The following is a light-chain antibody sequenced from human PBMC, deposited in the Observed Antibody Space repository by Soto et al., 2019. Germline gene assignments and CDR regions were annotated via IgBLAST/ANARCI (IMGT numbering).Light chain of an antibody. J-gene: IGLJ1*01. Sequence: QSALTQPASVSGSPGQSITISCTGTSSDVGGYNYVSWYQQHPGKAPKLMIYDVNNRPSGVSNRFSGSKSGSTASLTISGLQAEDEADYYCSSYTNSIYVFGTGTKATV. CDR3: SSYTNSIYV. CDR1: SSDVGGYNY. CDR2: DVN. V-gene: IGLV2-14*01.